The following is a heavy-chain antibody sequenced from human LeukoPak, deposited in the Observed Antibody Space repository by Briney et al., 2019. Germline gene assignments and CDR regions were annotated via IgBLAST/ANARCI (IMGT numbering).Heavy chain of an antibody. CDR2: INPNSGGT. CDR3: ARDGSGYDSDANWFDP. V-gene: IGHV1-2*02. Sequence: GASVKVSCKASGYTFTGYYMHWVRQAPGQGLEWMGWINPNSGGTNYAQKFQGRVTMTRDTSISTAYMELSRLRSDDTAVYYCARDGSGYDSDANWFDPWGQGTLVTVSS. CDR1: GYTFTGYY. J-gene: IGHJ5*02. D-gene: IGHD5-12*01.